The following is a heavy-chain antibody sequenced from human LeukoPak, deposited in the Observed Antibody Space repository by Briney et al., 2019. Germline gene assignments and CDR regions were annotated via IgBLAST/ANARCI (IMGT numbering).Heavy chain of an antibody. CDR1: GFTFSSYE. CDR3: ARDLLGDNWNDRGVFDY. CDR2: ISSSGSTI. V-gene: IGHV3-48*03. J-gene: IGHJ4*02. Sequence: GGSLRLSCAASGFTFSSYEMNWVRQAPGKGLEWVSYISSSGSTIYYADSVKGRFTISRDNAKNSLYLRMNSLRAEDTAVYYCARDLLGDNWNDRGVFDYWGQGTLVTVSS. D-gene: IGHD1-1*01.